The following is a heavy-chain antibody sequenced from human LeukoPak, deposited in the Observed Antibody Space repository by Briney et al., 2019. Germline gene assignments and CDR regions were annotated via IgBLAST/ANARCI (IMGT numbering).Heavy chain of an antibody. D-gene: IGHD6-13*01. J-gene: IGHJ6*02. Sequence: ASVKVSCKASGYTFTSYGISWVRPAPGQGLEWMGWISAYNGNTNYAQKLQGRVTMTTDTSTSTAYMELRRLRSDDTAVYYCARDPYSSSWYGTYYYGMDVWGQGTTVTVSS. CDR1: GYTFTSYG. V-gene: IGHV1-18*01. CDR2: ISAYNGNT. CDR3: ARDPYSSSWYGTYYYGMDV.